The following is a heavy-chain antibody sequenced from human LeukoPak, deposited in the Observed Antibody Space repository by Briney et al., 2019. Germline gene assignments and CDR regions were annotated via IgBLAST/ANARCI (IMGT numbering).Heavy chain of an antibody. J-gene: IGHJ4*02. CDR1: GFTYSSYW. CDR3: ARKGYGDY. CDR2: IKEDGSEK. V-gene: IGHV3-7*03. Sequence: GGSLRLSCAASGFTYSSYWMSWVRQAPGKGLEWVANIKEDGSEKYYVHSVKGRFTISRDNAKNALYLQMNSLRAVDTAVYYCARKGYGDYWGQGTLVTVSS. D-gene: IGHD5-12*01.